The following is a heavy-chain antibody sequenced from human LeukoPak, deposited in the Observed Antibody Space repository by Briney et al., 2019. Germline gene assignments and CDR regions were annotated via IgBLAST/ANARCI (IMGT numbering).Heavy chain of an antibody. CDR3: ARGRSGSYLAFDI. V-gene: IGHV3-48*04. D-gene: IGHD1-26*01. CDR1: GLTFSNYG. Sequence: GGSLRLSCAASGLTFSNYGMNWVRQAPGKGLEWVSYISSGSSSIYYADSVKGRFTISRDNAKNSLYLQMNSLRAEDTAVYYCARGRSGSYLAFDIWGQGTMVTVSS. CDR2: ISSGSSSI. J-gene: IGHJ3*02.